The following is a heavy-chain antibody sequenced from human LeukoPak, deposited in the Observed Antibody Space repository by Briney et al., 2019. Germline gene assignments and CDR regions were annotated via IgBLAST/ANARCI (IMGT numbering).Heavy chain of an antibody. Sequence: ASVKVSCKASGGTFSSHAISWVRQAPGQGLEWMGGIIPIFGTANYAQKFQGRVTITAGESTSTAYMEQGSLRSEDTAVYYCARGAFYGGNPEGFDYWGQGTLVTVSS. J-gene: IGHJ4*02. CDR2: IIPIFGTA. CDR3: ARGAFYGGNPEGFDY. D-gene: IGHD4-23*01. CDR1: GGTFSSHA. V-gene: IGHV1-69*13.